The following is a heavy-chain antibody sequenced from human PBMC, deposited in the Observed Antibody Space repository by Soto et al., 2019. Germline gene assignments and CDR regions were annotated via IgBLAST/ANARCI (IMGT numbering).Heavy chain of an antibody. CDR2: INHSGNT. CDR3: GPRGAVADPRGY. D-gene: IGHD6-19*01. V-gene: IGHV4-34*01. J-gene: IGHJ4*02. Sequence: QVQLQLWGAGLLKPSESLSLTCAVYGGSFSEFYWTWIRQLPGKGLEWIGEINHSGNTNYNTSLKSRVAISVDTSKNLFPLYLGSVTAADTAVYYCGPRGAVADPRGYWGEGTLVTVSS. CDR1: GGSFSEFY.